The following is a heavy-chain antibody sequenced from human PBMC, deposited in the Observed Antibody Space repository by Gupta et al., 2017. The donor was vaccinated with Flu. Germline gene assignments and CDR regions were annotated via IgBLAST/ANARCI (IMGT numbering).Heavy chain of an antibody. D-gene: IGHD6-6*01. CDR2: ISVYNGDT. Sequence: FGISWVRQAPGQGLEWMGCISVYNGDTNYAQKVQGRVTMTTDTSTSTAYMELRSLRSDDTAVYYCARRQYSSSYYYYIDVWGEGTTVTVSS. J-gene: IGHJ6*03. CDR3: ARRQYSSSYYYYIDV. CDR1: FG. V-gene: IGHV1-18*01.